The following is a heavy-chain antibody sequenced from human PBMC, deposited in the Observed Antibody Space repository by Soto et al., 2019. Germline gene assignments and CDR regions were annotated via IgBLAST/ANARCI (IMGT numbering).Heavy chain of an antibody. CDR1: GSTVSSNY. CDR3: AREGTYSFGANYYGLDV. D-gene: IGHD5-18*01. CDR2: IYSGGTT. J-gene: IGHJ6*02. V-gene: IGHV3-53*01. Sequence: GGSLRLSCAASGSTVSSNYMTWVRQAPGKGLEWVSVIYSGGTTYYADSVKGRFTFSRDNSKNTLYLHMNSRRAEDTAVYYCAREGTYSFGANYYGLDVWGPGTTVTVSS.